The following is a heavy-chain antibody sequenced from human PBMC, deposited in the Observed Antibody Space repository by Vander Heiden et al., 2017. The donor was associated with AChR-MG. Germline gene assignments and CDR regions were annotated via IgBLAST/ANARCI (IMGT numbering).Heavy chain of an antibody. J-gene: IGHJ4*02. CDR2: IYGNDDK. CDR3: AHDVPGLLGFDY. CDR1: GISLSTGGVG. D-gene: IGHD1-26*01. V-gene: IGHV2-5*01. Sequence: QITLKESGPTLVKPTQTLTLTCTFSGISLSTGGVGVAWIRQPPGKALEWLALIYGNDDKRYSASLKSRLTITKDTSKNQVVLTMTRMDPVDTATYYCAHDVPGLLGFDYWGQGTLVTVSS.